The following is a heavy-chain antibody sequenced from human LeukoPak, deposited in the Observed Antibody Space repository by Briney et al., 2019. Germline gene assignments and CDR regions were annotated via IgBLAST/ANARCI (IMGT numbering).Heavy chain of an antibody. CDR2: MYCSVDT. V-gene: IGHV4-59*01. Sequence: KPSETLSLTCTVSGDSISGSYWSWIRQAPGKGLEWIGYMYCSVDTDYNPSLKSRVTISVDMSKKQFSLRLTSVTAADTAVYYCAKRRYYDSIGYNPTFYFDYWGQGSLVTVSS. CDR3: AKRRYYDSIGYNPTFYFDY. J-gene: IGHJ4*02. D-gene: IGHD3-22*01. CDR1: GDSISGSY.